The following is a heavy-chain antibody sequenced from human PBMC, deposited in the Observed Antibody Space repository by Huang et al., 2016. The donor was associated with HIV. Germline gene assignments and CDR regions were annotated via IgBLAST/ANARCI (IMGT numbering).Heavy chain of an antibody. CDR1: GYTFTSYG. CDR3: ARWMRQLSPLDAFNI. J-gene: IGHJ3*02. D-gene: IGHD5-18*01. CDR2: ISSYNCNA. V-gene: IGHV1-18*01. Sequence: QVHLVQSGAEVKKPGASVKVSCKFSGYTFTSYGITLVRQAPGQGIEWMGLISSYNCNANYAQKLQGRVTMTTDTSTSTAYMEVRSLRSDDTAVYYCARWMRQLSPLDAFNIWGQGTMVTVSS.